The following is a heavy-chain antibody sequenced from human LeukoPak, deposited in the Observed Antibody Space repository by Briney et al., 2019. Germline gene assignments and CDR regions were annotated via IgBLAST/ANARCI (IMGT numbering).Heavy chain of an antibody. V-gene: IGHV4-39*01. CDR1: GGSISSTSYY. J-gene: IGHJ4*02. Sequence: SETLSLTCTVSGGSISSTSYYWGWIRQPPGKGLEWIGSFYYTGTTYYNPSLKSRVTISVDTSKNQFSLRLSSVTAADTAVYYCAIPPRTIPAAGHFDYWGQGTLVTVSS. CDR2: FYYTGTT. D-gene: IGHD6-13*01. CDR3: AIPPRTIPAAGHFDY.